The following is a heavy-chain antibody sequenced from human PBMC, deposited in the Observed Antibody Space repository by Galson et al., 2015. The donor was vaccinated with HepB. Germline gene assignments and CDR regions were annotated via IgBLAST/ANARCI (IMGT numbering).Heavy chain of an antibody. V-gene: IGHV1-69*04. D-gene: IGHD4-17*01. CDR2: IIPILGIA. Sequence: VKVSCKASGDTFSSYAISWVRQAPGQGLEWMGRIIPILGIANDAQKFQGRVTITADKSTSTAYMELSSLRSEDTAVYYCARWAYGDGLETYYYYYMDVWGKGTTVTVSS. CDR1: GDTFSSYA. J-gene: IGHJ6*03. CDR3: ARWAYGDGLETYYYYYMDV.